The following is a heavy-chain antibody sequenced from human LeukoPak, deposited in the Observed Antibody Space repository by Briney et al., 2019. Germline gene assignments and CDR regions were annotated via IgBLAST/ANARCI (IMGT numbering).Heavy chain of an antibody. Sequence: SETLSLTCTVSGGSMRGGAYYWIWFRQPPGKGLEWIGYIYHSGTTFYNPSLRRRVTISIDTSKNQFSLKVISLTAADTAVYYCARSLGLRYFDWLFDAFDIWGQGTMVTVSS. V-gene: IGHV4-30-2*01. CDR2: IYHSGTT. D-gene: IGHD3-9*01. CDR1: GGSMRGGAYY. CDR3: ARSLGLRYFDWLFDAFDI. J-gene: IGHJ3*02.